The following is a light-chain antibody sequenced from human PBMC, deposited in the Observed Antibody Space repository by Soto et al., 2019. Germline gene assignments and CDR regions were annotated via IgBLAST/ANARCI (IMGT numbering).Light chain of an antibody. CDR2: WAS. CDR1: QSLLYSSNNKNY. CDR3: QQYHYTPPYT. Sequence: DIVMTQSPDSLAVSLGERATINCKSSQSLLYSSNNKNYLAWYQQKRGQPPKLLIYWASIRESGVPDRFSGNVCGTDFTLTISSLQAEDVAVYYCQQYHYTPPYTFGQGTKLEIK. V-gene: IGKV4-1*01. J-gene: IGKJ2*01.